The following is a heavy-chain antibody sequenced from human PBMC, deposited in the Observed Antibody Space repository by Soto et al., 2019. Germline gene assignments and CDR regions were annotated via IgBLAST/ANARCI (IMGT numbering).Heavy chain of an antibody. CDR2: IVPMLGTP. CDR3: ARNGAYSSSLSQYSGMDV. CDR1: GGTFDNFI. D-gene: IGHD3-16*01. J-gene: IGHJ6*02. V-gene: IGHV1-69*13. Sequence: SVKVSCKASGGTFDNFIMNWVRQTPGRGLEWMGGIVPMLGTPTYAEKFKGRVTISATGSTSTMYMEVTSLRSEDTAIYYCARNGAYSSSLSQYSGMDVWGQGTTVTVSS.